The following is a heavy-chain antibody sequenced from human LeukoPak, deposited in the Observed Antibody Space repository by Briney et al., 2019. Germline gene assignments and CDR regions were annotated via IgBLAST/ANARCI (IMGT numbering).Heavy chain of an antibody. Sequence: GGSLRLSCAASGFTFSSYAMSWVRQTPGKGLEWVSAISGSGGSTYYADSVKGRSTISRDNSKNTLYLQMNSLRAEDTAVYYCAKVPTYDSSGYYYVLDAFDIWGQGTMVTVSS. D-gene: IGHD3-22*01. J-gene: IGHJ3*02. V-gene: IGHV3-23*01. CDR3: AKVPTYDSSGYYYVLDAFDI. CDR1: GFTFSSYA. CDR2: ISGSGGST.